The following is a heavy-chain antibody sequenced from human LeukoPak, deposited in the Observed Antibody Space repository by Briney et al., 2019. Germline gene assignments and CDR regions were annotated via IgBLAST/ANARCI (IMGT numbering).Heavy chain of an antibody. J-gene: IGHJ4*02. V-gene: IGHV3-66*01. CDR1: GFTVSSNY. Sequence: GGSLRLSCAASGFTVSSNYMSLVRQAPGKGLEWVSVIYSGGSTYYADSVKGRFTISRDNSKNALYLQMNSLRAEDTAVYYCASGFWGNYYDSSGYPFDYWGQGTLVTVSS. D-gene: IGHD3-22*01. CDR3: ASGFWGNYYDSSGYPFDY. CDR2: IYSGGST.